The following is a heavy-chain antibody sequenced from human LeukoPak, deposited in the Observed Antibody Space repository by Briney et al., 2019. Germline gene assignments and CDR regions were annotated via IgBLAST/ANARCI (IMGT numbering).Heavy chain of an antibody. CDR2: VYDSGST. D-gene: IGHD2-2*01. Sequence: SSETLSLTCAVYGGSFSGYYWSWIRQPPGKGLEWIGSVYDSGSTYYNPSLKSRVTISVDTSKNQLSLKLRSVTAADTALYYCASTLCSSISCYGDGGAFDFWGQGTMVTVSS. CDR1: GGSFSGYY. J-gene: IGHJ3*01. CDR3: ASTLCSSISCYGDGGAFDF. V-gene: IGHV4-34*01.